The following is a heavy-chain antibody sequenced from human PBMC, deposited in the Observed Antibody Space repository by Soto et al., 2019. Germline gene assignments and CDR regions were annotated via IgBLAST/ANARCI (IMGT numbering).Heavy chain of an antibody. CDR1: GGTFSSYA. CDR2: IIPIFGTA. CDR3: AREPYSSSWYGQRGSYYYYGMDV. J-gene: IGHJ6*02. V-gene: IGHV1-69*06. Sequence: QVQLVQSGAEVKKPGSSVKVSCKASGGTFSSYAISWVRQAPGQGLEWMGGIIPIFGTANYAQKFQGRVTITADKSTSTAYMELSSLRSEDTAVYYCAREPYSSSWYGQRGSYYYYGMDVWGQGTTVTVSS. D-gene: IGHD6-13*01.